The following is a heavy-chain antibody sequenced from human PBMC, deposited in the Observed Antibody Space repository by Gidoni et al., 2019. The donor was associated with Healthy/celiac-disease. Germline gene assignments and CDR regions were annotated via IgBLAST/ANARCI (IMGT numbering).Heavy chain of an antibody. J-gene: IGHJ4*02. CDR2: INAGNGNT. D-gene: IGHD3-10*01. CDR1: GLTFTSYA. Sequence: QVQLAQSGAEVRKPGASVKVSCMASGLTFTSYAMHWVRQAPGQRLGWMGWINAGNGNTKYSQKLQGRVTITRDTSASTAYMEVSSLRSEDTAVYYCAGVGGMVRGATDYWGQGTLVTVSS. CDR3: AGVGGMVRGATDY. V-gene: IGHV1-3*01.